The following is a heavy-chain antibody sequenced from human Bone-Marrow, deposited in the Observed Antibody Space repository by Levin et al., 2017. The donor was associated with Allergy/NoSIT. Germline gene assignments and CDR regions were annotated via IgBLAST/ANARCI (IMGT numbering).Heavy chain of an antibody. D-gene: IGHD7-27*01. CDR3: ARRNVLAPGEDWFDP. Sequence: SETLSLTCGVSDDSISSSNWWTWVRQPPGKGLEWIGDIYHSGSTNYNPSLKRRVTISVEKSKNQFTPKLGAVTAADTAVYYCARRNVLAPGEDWFDPWGQGTLVTVSS. CDR1: DDSISSSNW. V-gene: IGHV4-4*02. J-gene: IGHJ5*02. CDR2: IYHSGST.